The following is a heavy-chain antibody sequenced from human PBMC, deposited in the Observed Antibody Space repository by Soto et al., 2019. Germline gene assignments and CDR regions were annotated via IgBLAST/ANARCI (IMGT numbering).Heavy chain of an antibody. J-gene: IGHJ4*02. Sequence: GGSLRLSCVASGFTVDDYAMHWVRQAPGKGLEWVSGISANGDNVDYADSVKGRFTVSRDNAKNSLFLQMNSLRPEDTALYHCAEDMKWGGMTTIHYFDSWGQGT. CDR1: GFTVDDYA. CDR2: ISANGDNV. V-gene: IGHV3-9*01. CDR3: AEDMKWGGMTTIHYFDS. D-gene: IGHD4-17*01.